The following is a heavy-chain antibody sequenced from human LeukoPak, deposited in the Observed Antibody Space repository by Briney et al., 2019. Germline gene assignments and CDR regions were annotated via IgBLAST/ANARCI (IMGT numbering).Heavy chain of an antibody. CDR2: ISGSGGST. V-gene: IGHV3-23*01. D-gene: IGHD4-17*01. CDR3: ARGPTDSTGDYYYGMDV. Sequence: GGSLRLSCAASGFTFSSYAMSWVRQAPGKGLEWVSVISGSGGSTYYADSVKGRFTISRDNSKNTLYLQMNSLRDEDMAVYYCARGPTDSTGDYYYGMDVWGQGTTVTVSS. CDR1: GFTFSSYA. J-gene: IGHJ6*02.